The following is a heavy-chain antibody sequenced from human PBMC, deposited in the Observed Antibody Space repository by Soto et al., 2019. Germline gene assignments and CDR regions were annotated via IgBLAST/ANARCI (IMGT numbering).Heavy chain of an antibody. D-gene: IGHD6-6*01. CDR2: IESRGRTI. CDR1: GFIFSDYH. CDR3: VRQAARNYFDF. J-gene: IGHJ4*02. V-gene: IGHV3-11*01. Sequence: QVQLVESGGGLVKPGGSLRLSCAASGFIFSDYHMSWIRQAPGKGLEWVSYIESRGRTISYADPVKGRFTISRDNAKNSLFLQMNSLRAEDTAVYYCVRQAARNYFDFWGQGTLLTVSS.